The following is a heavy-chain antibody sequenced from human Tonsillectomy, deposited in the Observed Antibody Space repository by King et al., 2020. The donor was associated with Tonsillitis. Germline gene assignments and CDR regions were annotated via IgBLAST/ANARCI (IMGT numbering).Heavy chain of an antibody. V-gene: IGHV3-48*02. Sequence: VQLVESGGGLVQPGGSLRLSCVASGFTFSSYSMNWVRQAPGKGLEWVSYISSSSSTIFYADSVKGRFTISRDNAKNSLSLQMYSLRDEDTAVYYCARDGGYYDSGAFDYWGQGTLVTVSS. CDR2: ISSSSSTI. D-gene: IGHD3-22*01. J-gene: IGHJ4*02. CDR1: GFTFSSYS. CDR3: ARDGGYYDSGAFDY.